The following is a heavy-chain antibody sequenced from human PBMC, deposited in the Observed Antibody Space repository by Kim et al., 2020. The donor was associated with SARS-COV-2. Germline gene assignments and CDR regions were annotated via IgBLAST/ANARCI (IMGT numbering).Heavy chain of an antibody. CDR1: GASISATSHY. V-gene: IGHV4-39*07. J-gene: IGHJ5*01. D-gene: IGHD3-10*01. Sequence: SETLSLTCTVPGASISATSHYWGWIRQPPGRGLEWIGTVYFSGSTFYNPALKSRVTMSVDTSKHQFSLSLGSVTAADTAVYYCARVPSFYYTSGIYRRF. CDR2: VYFSGST. CDR3: ARVPSFYYTSGIYRRF.